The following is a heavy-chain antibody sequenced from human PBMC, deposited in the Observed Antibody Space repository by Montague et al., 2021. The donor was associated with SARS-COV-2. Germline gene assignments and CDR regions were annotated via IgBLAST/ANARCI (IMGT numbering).Heavy chain of an antibody. CDR3: ARALSFSNWFDP. Sequence: SLRLSCAASGFTVSSNHMSWVRQAPGKGLEWVSVIYSGGTTYYADSVKGRFTISRVNSKNTLYLQMNSLRAEDTAVYYCARALSFSNWFDPWGQGTLVTVSS. V-gene: IGHV3-66*01. J-gene: IGHJ5*02. CDR1: GFTVSSNH. CDR2: IYSGGTT. D-gene: IGHD2-2*01.